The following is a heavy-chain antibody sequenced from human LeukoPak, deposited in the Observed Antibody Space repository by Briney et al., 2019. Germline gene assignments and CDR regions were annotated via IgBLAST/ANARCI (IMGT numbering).Heavy chain of an antibody. CDR3: ARLGIAAAGTRDWFDP. Sequence: SETLSLTCTVSGGSISSYYWSWIRQPPGKGLEWIGYIYYSGSTNCNPSLKSRVTISVDTSKNQFSLKLSSVTAADTAVYYCARLGIAAAGTRDWFDPWGQGTLITVSS. J-gene: IGHJ5*02. CDR2: IYYSGST. D-gene: IGHD6-13*01. V-gene: IGHV4-59*08. CDR1: GGSISSYY.